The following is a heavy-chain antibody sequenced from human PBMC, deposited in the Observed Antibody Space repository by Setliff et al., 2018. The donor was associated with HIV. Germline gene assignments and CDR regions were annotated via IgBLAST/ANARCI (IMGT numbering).Heavy chain of an antibody. V-gene: IGHV4-39*01. CDR1: GGSISNNDYY. D-gene: IGHD7-27*01. J-gene: IGHJ2*01. Sequence: SETLSLTCSVSGGSISNNDYYWGWIRQSPGKGLEWIGTILNSGSSYYNPSLESRVTISVDTSQNQFSLRLRSVTAADTAVYYCARHPLTDWYFDLWGRGTLVTVS. CDR2: ILNSGSS. CDR3: ARHPLTDWYFDL.